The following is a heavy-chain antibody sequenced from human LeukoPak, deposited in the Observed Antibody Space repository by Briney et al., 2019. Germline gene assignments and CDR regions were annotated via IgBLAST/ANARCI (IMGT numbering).Heavy chain of an antibody. D-gene: IGHD3-22*01. J-gene: IGHJ3*02. CDR3: ARGQADYYDSSGYHWAFDI. Sequence: SVKVSCKASGGAFSNFAINWVRQAPGQGPEWMGGVIPIFGRANYAQRFQGRVTITADESTSTVYMELSSLRSEDTAVYYCARGQADYYDSSGYHWAFDIWGQGTMVTVSS. CDR2: VIPIFGRA. CDR1: GGAFSNFA. V-gene: IGHV1-69*13.